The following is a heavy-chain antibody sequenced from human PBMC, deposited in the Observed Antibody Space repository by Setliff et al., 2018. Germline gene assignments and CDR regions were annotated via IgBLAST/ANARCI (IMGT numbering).Heavy chain of an antibody. D-gene: IGHD3-9*01. J-gene: IGHJ6*02. CDR3: AKHGAYNDFLTGYNFYYDMDV. CDR1: GFTFSSYA. CDR2: ISGSGGST. V-gene: IGHV3-23*01. Sequence: HPGGSLRLSCAASGFTFSSYAMSWVRQAPGKGLEWVSAISGSGGSTYYADSVKGRFTISRDNSKNTLYLQMNSLRAEDTAVYYCAKHGAYNDFLTGYNFYYDMDVWGQGTTVTVSS.